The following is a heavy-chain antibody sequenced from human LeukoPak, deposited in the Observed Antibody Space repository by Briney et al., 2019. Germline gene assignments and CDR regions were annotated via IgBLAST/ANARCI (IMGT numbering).Heavy chain of an antibody. CDR3: ASSRLHFDWLPHPLDY. J-gene: IGHJ4*02. CDR2: NYHSGST. V-gene: IGHV4-61*08. D-gene: IGHD3-9*01. CDR1: GGSISRGGYY. Sequence: SETLSLTCTVSGGSISRGGYYWRSVRQPPGEGLGWIGYNYHSGSTYYNPSLKSRVTISVDTSKNQFSLKLSSVTAADTAVYYCASSRLHFDWLPHPLDYWGQGTLVTVSS.